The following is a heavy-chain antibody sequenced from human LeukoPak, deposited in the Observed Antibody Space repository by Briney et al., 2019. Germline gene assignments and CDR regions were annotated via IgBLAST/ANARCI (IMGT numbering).Heavy chain of an antibody. J-gene: IGHJ5*02. CDR2: ISGSGGST. CDR3: AKDYSKTSYYGSGTYYRPNWFDP. CDR1: GFTFSSYG. D-gene: IGHD3-10*01. V-gene: IGHV3-23*01. Sequence: GGSLRLSCAASGFTFSSYGMSWVRQAPGKGLEWVSAISGSGGSTYYADSVKGRFTISRDNSKNTLYLQMNSLRAEDTAVYYCAKDYSKTSYYGSGTYYRPNWFDPWGQGTLVTVSS.